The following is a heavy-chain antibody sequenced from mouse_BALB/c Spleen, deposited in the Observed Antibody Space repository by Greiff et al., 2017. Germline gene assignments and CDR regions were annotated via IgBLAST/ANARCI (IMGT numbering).Heavy chain of an antibody. Sequence: EVKLMESGGGLVKPGGSLKLSCAASGFTFSSYAMSWVRQTPEKRLEWVASISSGGSTYYPDSVKGRFTISRDNARNILYLQMSSLRSEDTAMYYCARGGDYDEGFDYWGQGTTLTVSS. V-gene: IGHV5-6-5*01. CDR3: ARGGDYDEGFDY. CDR2: ISSGGST. D-gene: IGHD2-4*01. J-gene: IGHJ2*01. CDR1: GFTFSSYA.